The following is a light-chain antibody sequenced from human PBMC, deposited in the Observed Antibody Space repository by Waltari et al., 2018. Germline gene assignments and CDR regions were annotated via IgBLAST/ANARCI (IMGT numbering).Light chain of an antibody. J-gene: IGKJ1*01. CDR2: DAS. CDR3: QQYDNLPWT. Sequence: DIQMTQSPSSLSASVGDRVTITCQASQDISNYLNWYQQKPGKAPKLLIYDASNLETGVPSRFSGSGSATDFIFTISSLQPEDIATYYCQQYDNLPWTFGQGTKVEIK. CDR1: QDISNY. V-gene: IGKV1-33*01.